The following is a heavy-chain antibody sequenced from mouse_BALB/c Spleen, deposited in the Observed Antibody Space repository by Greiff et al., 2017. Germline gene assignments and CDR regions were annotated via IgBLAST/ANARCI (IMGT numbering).Heavy chain of an antibody. CDR2: ILPGSGST. CDR3: ARRRYFDV. Sequence: QVQLQQSGAELMKPGASVKISCKATGYTFSSYWIEWVKQRPGHGLEWIGEILPGSGSTNYNVKFKGKATFTADTSSNTAYMQLSSLTSEDSAVYYCARRRYFDVWGAGTTVTVSS. V-gene: IGHV1-9*01. CDR1: GYTFSSYW. J-gene: IGHJ1*01.